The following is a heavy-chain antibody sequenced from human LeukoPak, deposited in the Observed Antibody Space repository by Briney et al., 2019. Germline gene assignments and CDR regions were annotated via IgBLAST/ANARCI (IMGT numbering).Heavy chain of an antibody. Sequence: GGSLRLSCAASGFTFSSYSMNWVRQAPGKGLEWVSSISSSSSHIYYADSVKGRFTISRDNAKNSLYLQMNSLRAEDTAVYYCYSSSWYHFDYWGQGTLVTVSS. J-gene: IGHJ4*02. CDR3: YSSSWYHFDY. V-gene: IGHV3-21*01. D-gene: IGHD6-13*01. CDR1: GFTFSSYS. CDR2: ISSSSSHI.